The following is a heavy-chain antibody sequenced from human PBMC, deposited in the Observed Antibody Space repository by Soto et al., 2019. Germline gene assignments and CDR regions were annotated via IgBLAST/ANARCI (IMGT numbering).Heavy chain of an antibody. CDR1: GYTFTSYG. CDR3: ARHNSQFYGTPAASSLFHS. J-gene: IGHJ5*01. Sequence: GASVKGDCKASGYTFTSYGISWVRQAPGQGLEWMGWISAYNGNTKYAQKLQGRVTMTTDKSTSTAYMELRSLRSDDTAVYYCARHNSQFYGTPAASSLFHSRGQGT. V-gene: IGHV1-18*01. D-gene: IGHD2-15*01. CDR2: ISAYNGNT.